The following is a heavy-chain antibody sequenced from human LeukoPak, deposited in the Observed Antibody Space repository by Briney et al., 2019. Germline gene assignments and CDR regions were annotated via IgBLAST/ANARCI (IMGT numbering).Heavy chain of an antibody. CDR3: ARRRIDSSGYYYYYYGMDV. CDR2: IYYSGST. D-gene: IGHD3-22*01. J-gene: IGHJ6*02. CDR1: GGSISSGGYY. Sequence: SETLSLTCTVSGGSISSGGYYWSWIRQHPGKGLEWIGYIYYSGSTYYNPSLKSRVTISVDTSKNQFSLKLSSVTAADTAVYYCARRRIDSSGYYYYYYGMDVWGQGTTVTVSS. V-gene: IGHV4-31*03.